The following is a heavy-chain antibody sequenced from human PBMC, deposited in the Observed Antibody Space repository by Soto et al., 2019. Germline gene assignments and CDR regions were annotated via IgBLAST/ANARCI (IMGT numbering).Heavy chain of an antibody. CDR1: GGSISSGGYY. CDR3: ARAQVRDCYDSSGYSNWFDP. D-gene: IGHD3-22*01. V-gene: IGHV4-31*03. Sequence: PSETLSLTCTVSGGSISSGGYYWSWIRQHPGKGLEWIGYIYYSGSTYYNPSLKSRVTISVDTSKNQFSLKLSSVTAADTAVYYCARAQVRDCYDSSGYSNWFDPWGQGTLVTVSS. J-gene: IGHJ5*02. CDR2: IYYSGST.